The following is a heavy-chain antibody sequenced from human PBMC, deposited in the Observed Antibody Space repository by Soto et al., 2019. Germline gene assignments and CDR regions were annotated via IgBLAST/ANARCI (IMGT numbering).Heavy chain of an antibody. J-gene: IGHJ6*02. Sequence: SETLSLTCAVYGWSFSGYYWSLIRQPPGKGLEWIGEINHSGSTNYNPSLKSRVTISVDTSKNQFSLKLSSVTAADTAVYYCARGYGSGSYYVPSNNYYYGMDVWGQGTTVTVSS. CDR2: INHSGST. CDR3: ARGYGSGSYYVPSNNYYYGMDV. CDR1: GWSFSGYY. V-gene: IGHV4-34*01. D-gene: IGHD3-10*01.